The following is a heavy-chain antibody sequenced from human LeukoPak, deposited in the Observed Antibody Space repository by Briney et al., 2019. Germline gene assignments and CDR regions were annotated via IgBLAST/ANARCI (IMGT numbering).Heavy chain of an antibody. CDR2: IFYRGST. J-gene: IGHJ4*02. CDR3: ASGPYPAAGTDHQFDY. V-gene: IGHV4-59*01. D-gene: IGHD6-13*01. Sequence: SETLSLTCTVSGASISSYYWSWIRQPPGKGLEWIGYIFYRGSTNYNPSLKSRVTISADTSKNQFSLKLSSVTAADTAVYYCASGPYPAAGTDHQFDYWGQGTLVTVSS. CDR1: GASISSYY.